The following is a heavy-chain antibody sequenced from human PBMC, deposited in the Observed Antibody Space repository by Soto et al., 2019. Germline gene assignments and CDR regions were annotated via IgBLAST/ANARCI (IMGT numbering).Heavy chain of an antibody. V-gene: IGHV4-34*01. CDR1: GGSFSGYY. CDR2: INHSGTT. CDR3: ASLISGYVKY. Sequence: SETLSLTCAVYGGSFSGYYWSWIRQPPGRGLEWIGEINHSGTTNNNPSLKSRVTISVDTSKNQFSLKLTSVTAADTDLYYCASLISGYVKYWGQGTLVTVSS. J-gene: IGHJ4*02. D-gene: IGHD5-12*01.